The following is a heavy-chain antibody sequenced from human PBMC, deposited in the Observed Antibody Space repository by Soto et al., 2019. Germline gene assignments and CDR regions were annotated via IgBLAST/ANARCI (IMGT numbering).Heavy chain of an antibody. CDR2: ISYDGSNK. CDR3: ARADILTGYYKGYFDY. D-gene: IGHD3-9*01. CDR1: GFTFSSYG. V-gene: IGHV3-30*03. J-gene: IGHJ4*02. Sequence: QVQLVESGGGVVQPGRSLRLSCAASGFTFSSYGMHWVRQAPGKGLEWVAVISYDGSNKYYAGSVKGRFTISRDNSKNTLYLQMNSLRAEDTAVYYCARADILTGYYKGYFDYWGQGTLVTVSS.